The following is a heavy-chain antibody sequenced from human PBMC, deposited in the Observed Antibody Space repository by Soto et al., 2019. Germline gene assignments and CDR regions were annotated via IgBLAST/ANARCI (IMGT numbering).Heavy chain of an antibody. J-gene: IGHJ4*02. CDR2: ISSSSSYT. V-gene: IGHV3-11*05. CDR3: ARPVRLGELSLPDY. D-gene: IGHD3-16*02. Sequence: QGQLVESGGGLVKPGGSLRLSCAASGFTFSDYYMSWIRQAPGKGLEWVSYISSSSSYTNYADSVKGRFTISRDNAKNSLYLQMNSLRAEDTAVYYCARPVRLGELSLPDYWGQGTLVTVSS. CDR1: GFTFSDYY.